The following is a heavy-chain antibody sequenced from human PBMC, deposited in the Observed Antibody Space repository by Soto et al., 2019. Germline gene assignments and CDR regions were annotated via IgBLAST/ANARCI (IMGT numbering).Heavy chain of an antibody. D-gene: IGHD6-19*01. CDR3: ARAVGGTRGAFDI. CDR1: GFPFSDYY. Sequence: QVQLVESGGGLVKPGGSLKLSCAASGFPFSDYYMSWIRQAPGKGLEWVSYITTSSNGYTDYADSVKGRFTISRDNAKNSLYLQMNSLRAEDTAVYYCARAVGGTRGAFDIWGQWTMVTVSS. J-gene: IGHJ3*02. CDR2: ITTSSNGYT. V-gene: IGHV3-11*05.